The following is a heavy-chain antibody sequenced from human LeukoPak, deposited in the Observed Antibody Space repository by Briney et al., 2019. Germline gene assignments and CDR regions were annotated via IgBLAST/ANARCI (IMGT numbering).Heavy chain of an antibody. V-gene: IGHV1-2*02. CDR2: INPNSGDT. CDR1: GYTFTGYY. D-gene: IGHD3-22*01. CDR3: ARDLSQDDSRPLDY. J-gene: IGHJ4*02. Sequence: ASVKVSCKASGYTFTGYYMHWVRQAPGQGLEWMGWINPNSGDTNYAQKFQGRVTMTRDTSISTAYMELSRLRSDDTAIYYCARDLSQDDSRPLDYWGQGTLVTVSS.